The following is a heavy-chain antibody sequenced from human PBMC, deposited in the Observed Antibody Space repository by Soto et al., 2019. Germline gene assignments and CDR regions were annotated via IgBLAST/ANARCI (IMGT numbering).Heavy chain of an antibody. CDR3: TTDCLAPPYLMRIEFDY. D-gene: IGHD1-26*01. J-gene: IGHJ4*02. CDR2: IKSKTDGGTT. Sequence: EVQLVESGGGLVKPGGSLRLSCAASGFTFSNAWMSWVRQAPGKGLEWVGRIKSKTDGGTTDYAAPVKGRFTISRDDSNNTLYLQINSLKSEDTAVYYCTTDCLAPPYLMRIEFDYWGQGTLVTVSS. CDR1: GFTFSNAW. V-gene: IGHV3-15*01.